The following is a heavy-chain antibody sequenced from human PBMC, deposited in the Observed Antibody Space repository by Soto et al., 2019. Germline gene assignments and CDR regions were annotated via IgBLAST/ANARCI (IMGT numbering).Heavy chain of an antibody. CDR3: ARNYGDYVGWFDP. V-gene: IGHV4-39*01. Sequence: PSETLSLTCTVSGGSISSSSYYWGWIRQPPGKGLEWIGSIYYSGSTYYNPSLKSRVTISVDTSKNQFSLKLSSVTAADTAVYYWARNYGDYVGWFDPWGQGTLVTVSS. CDR2: IYYSGST. CDR1: GGSISSSSYY. D-gene: IGHD4-17*01. J-gene: IGHJ5*02.